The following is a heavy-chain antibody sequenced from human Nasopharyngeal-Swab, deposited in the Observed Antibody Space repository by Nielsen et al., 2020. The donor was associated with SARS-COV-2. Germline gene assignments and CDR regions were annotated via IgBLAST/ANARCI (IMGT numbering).Heavy chain of an antibody. CDR1: GGSTSSYY. V-gene: IGHV4-4*07. CDR2: IYTSGST. CDR3: ARGSLAAIPRSSWYFDY. D-gene: IGHD6-13*01. Sequence: SETLSLTCTVSGGSTSSYYWTWIRQPAGKGLEWIGRIYTSGSTNYNPSLKSRVSMSVDTSKNQFSLKLSSVTAADMAVYYCARGSLAAIPRSSWYFDYWGQGTLVTVSS. J-gene: IGHJ4*02.